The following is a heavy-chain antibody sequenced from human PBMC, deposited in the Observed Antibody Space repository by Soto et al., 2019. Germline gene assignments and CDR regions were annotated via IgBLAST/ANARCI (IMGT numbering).Heavy chain of an antibody. J-gene: IGHJ4*02. Sequence: QVQLQESGPGLVKPSETLTLTCAVSGASISTGKWWSWVRQPPGKGLEWIGEISHSVSANYNPALRSRVTIEVDKSKNQFSLKLSVTAADTAMYYCTRDGDYGYRLAYWGQGTLVTVSS. CDR2: ISHSVSA. D-gene: IGHD5-18*01. CDR3: TRDGDYGYRLAY. CDR1: GASISTGKW. V-gene: IGHV4-4*02.